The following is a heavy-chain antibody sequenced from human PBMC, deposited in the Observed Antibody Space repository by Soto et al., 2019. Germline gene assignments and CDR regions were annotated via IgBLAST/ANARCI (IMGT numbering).Heavy chain of an antibody. CDR2: ISYDGSNT. CDR1: GFTFSSYG. J-gene: IGHJ6*02. D-gene: IGHD6-19*01. Sequence: QVQLVESGGGVVQPGRSLRLSCAASGFTFSSYGMHWVRQAPGKGLEWVAVISYDGSNTYYADSVKGRFTISRDNSKNTLYLQMSRLRAEDTAVYYCVKDGSSGWPYYYGMDVWGQGTTVTVSS. V-gene: IGHV3-30*18. CDR3: VKDGSSGWPYYYGMDV.